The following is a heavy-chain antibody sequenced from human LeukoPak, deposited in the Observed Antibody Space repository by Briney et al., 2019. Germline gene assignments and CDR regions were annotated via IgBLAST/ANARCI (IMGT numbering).Heavy chain of an antibody. CDR2: ISGSGTTT. V-gene: IGHV3-23*01. J-gene: IGHJ4*02. Sequence: GGSLRLSCAASGFAFSSYAMTWVRQAPGQGLDWVSAISGSGTTTYTADSVKGRFTISRDPSKNTLFLHMYSLRAEDTAVYYCARLPTFYYDSSGYHYDYWGQGTLVTVSS. CDR3: ARLPTFYYDSSGYHYDY. D-gene: IGHD3-22*01. CDR1: GFAFSSYA.